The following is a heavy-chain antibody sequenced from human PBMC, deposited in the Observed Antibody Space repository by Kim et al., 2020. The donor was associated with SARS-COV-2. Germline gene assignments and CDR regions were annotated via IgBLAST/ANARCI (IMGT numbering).Heavy chain of an antibody. CDR1: GFTFDDYA. Sequence: GGSLRLSCAASGFTFDDYAMHWVRQAPGKGLEWVSGISWNSGSIGYADSVKGRFTISRDNAKNSLYLQMNSLRAEDTALYYCAKDGSYDSSSHTAPFDYWGQGTLVTVSS. CDR2: ISWNSGSI. J-gene: IGHJ4*02. D-gene: IGHD3-22*01. V-gene: IGHV3-9*01. CDR3: AKDGSYDSSSHTAPFDY.